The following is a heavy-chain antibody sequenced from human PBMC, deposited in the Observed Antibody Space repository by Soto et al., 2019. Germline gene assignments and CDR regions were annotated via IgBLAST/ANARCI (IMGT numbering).Heavy chain of an antibody. D-gene: IGHD3-10*01. J-gene: IGHJ4*02. Sequence: QVQLVESGGGVVQPGRSLRLSCAASGFTFSSYGMHWVRQAPGKGLEWVAVISYDGSKKYYADSVKGRFNISRDNSKNTLYLQMNSLRAADTAVYYCAPWFGAFDYWGQGTLFTVSS. CDR3: APWFGAFDY. CDR2: ISYDGSKK. V-gene: IGHV3-30*03. CDR1: GFTFSSYG.